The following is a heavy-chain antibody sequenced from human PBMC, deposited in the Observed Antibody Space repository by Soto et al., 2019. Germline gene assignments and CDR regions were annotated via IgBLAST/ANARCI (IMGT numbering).Heavy chain of an antibody. Sequence: SVKVSCKASEGTFNSYAIAWVRQAPGQGLEWMGGIIPYYNTLNYAQKFQDRVTITADDSTNTVYMELSSLRSDDTAVYFCASGASRWYPYFFDSWAQGTLVTVSS. V-gene: IGHV1-69*13. CDR2: IIPYYNTL. J-gene: IGHJ4*02. CDR1: EGTFNSYA. D-gene: IGHD6-13*01. CDR3: ASGASRWYPYFFDS.